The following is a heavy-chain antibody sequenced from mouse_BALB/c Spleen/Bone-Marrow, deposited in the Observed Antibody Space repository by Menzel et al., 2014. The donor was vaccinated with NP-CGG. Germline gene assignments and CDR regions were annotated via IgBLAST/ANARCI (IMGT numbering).Heavy chain of an antibody. CDR3: ARYDYRYSWFAY. CDR1: GFNIKDTY. CDR2: IDPANGNT. J-gene: IGHJ3*01. Sequence: VQLQQSGAELVKPGASVKLSCTASGFNIKDTYMHWVKQRPEQGLEWIGRIDPANGNTKYDPKFQGKATITTDTSSXTAYLQLRSLTSEDTAVYYCARYDYRYSWFAYWGQGTLVTVSA. D-gene: IGHD2-14*01. V-gene: IGHV14-3*02.